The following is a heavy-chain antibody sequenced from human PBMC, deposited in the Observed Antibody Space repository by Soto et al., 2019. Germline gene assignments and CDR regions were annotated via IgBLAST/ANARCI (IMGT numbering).Heavy chain of an antibody. V-gene: IGHV3-23*01. CDR1: GFTFSSYA. CDR2: ISGSGGST. D-gene: IGHD1-26*01. Sequence: EVQLLESGGGLVQPGGSLRLSCAASGFTFSSYAMRWVRQAPGKGLEWVSAISGSGGSTYYADSVTGRFTISRDNSKNTLYLQMNSLRAEDTAVYYCARRGSGSYYASWGQGTLITVSS. J-gene: IGHJ5*02. CDR3: ARRGSGSYYAS.